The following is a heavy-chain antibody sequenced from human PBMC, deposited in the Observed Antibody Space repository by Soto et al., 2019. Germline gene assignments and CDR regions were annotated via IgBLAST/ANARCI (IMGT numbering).Heavy chain of an antibody. CDR1: GFPVIKFG. D-gene: IGHD2-15*01. V-gene: IGHV3-74*03. CDR2: VYSDGSGP. CDR3: ATLNRFGADE. J-gene: IGHJ4*02. Sequence: ASLRLAFRASGFPVIKFGMHWVRQAPGKGLVWVSRVYSDGSGPMYADSVKGRFTLSRDNAKSTLYLQMNSLRPEDTAVYYCATLNRFGADEWGRGSLFTVS.